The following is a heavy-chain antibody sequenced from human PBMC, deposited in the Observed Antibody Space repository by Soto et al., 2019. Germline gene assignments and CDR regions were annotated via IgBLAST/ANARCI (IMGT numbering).Heavy chain of an antibody. V-gene: IGHV4-31*01. CDR3: ARYDATTVIPFYYGMDV. Sequence: PSETLSLTSTVSGDSISSGGYYWSWIRQHPAKGLEWIGYIYYSWTTYYNPSLNTVVTISVDTINNPNSLKLSFVTTADTAVYYCARYDATTVIPFYYGMDVWGQGTTVTVSS. J-gene: IGHJ6*02. CDR1: GDSISSGGYY. CDR2: IYYSWTT. D-gene: IGHD4-17*01.